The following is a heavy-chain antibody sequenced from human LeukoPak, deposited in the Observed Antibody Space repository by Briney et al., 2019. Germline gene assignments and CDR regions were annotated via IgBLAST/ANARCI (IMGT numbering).Heavy chain of an antibody. J-gene: IGHJ4*02. Sequence: GGSLRLSCAASGFTFSSYAMSWVRQAPGKGLEWVSAISGSGGSTYYADSVKGRFTISRDNSKNTLYLQMNSLRAEDTAVYYCAKGGRTITMIVVSYFDYWGQGTLATVSS. V-gene: IGHV3-23*01. CDR2: ISGSGGST. CDR1: GFTFSSYA. D-gene: IGHD3-22*01. CDR3: AKGGRTITMIVVSYFDY.